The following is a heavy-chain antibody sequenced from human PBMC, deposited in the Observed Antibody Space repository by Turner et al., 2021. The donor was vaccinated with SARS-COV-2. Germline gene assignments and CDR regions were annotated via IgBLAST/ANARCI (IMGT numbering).Heavy chain of an antibody. Sequence: QLQLQESGPGLVKPSETLPLTCTVSGASVNNSDYYWAWIRQPPEKGLEWIGNIYYSGTTYYNPSLKSRVTISVYTSKNQFSLKLTSVTAADTAVYFCARDTRVVPLWVDSWGQGTLVTVSS. V-gene: IGHV4-39*02. J-gene: IGHJ4*02. CDR1: GASVNNSDYY. CDR2: IYYSGTT. CDR3: ARDTRVVPLWVDS. D-gene: IGHD2-2*01.